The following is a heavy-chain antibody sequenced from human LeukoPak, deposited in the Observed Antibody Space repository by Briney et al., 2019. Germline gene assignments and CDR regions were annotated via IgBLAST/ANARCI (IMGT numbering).Heavy chain of an antibody. CDR3: ARIWFGDSSNWFDP. J-gene: IGHJ5*02. V-gene: IGHV3-20*04. CDR1: GFTFDDYG. Sequence: PGGSLRLSCAASGFTFDDYGMSWVRQAPGKGLEWVSGINWNGGSTGYADSVKGRFTISRDNAKNSLYLQMNSLRAEDTAVYYCARIWFGDSSNWFDPWGQGTLVTVSS. D-gene: IGHD3-10*01. CDR2: INWNGGST.